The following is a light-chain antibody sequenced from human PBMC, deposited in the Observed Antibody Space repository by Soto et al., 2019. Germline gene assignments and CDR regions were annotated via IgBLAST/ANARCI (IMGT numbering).Light chain of an antibody. J-gene: IGLJ1*01. Sequence: QSVLTQPPSASGSPGQSVNFSCTGTSSDVGTYDYVSWYQQYPGKAPKLLIYGVTRRPSGVPDRFSGSKSGNTAALTVSGLQAEDEAYYYCSSYAGRSMYVFGTGTKVTVL. V-gene: IGLV2-8*01. CDR2: GVT. CDR1: SSDVGTYDY. CDR3: SSYAGRSMYV.